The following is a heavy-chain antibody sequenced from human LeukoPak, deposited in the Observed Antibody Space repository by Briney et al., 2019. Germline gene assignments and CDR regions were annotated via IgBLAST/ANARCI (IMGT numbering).Heavy chain of an antibody. J-gene: IGHJ5*02. D-gene: IGHD2-8*01. V-gene: IGHV1-24*01. CDR1: GYTLTELS. Sequence: ASVKVSCKVSGYTLTELSMHWVRQAPGKGLEWMGGFDPEDGETIYAQKFQGRVPMTEDTSTDTAYMELSSLRSEDTAVYYCATEVYAKYMFDPWGQGTLVTVSS. CDR2: FDPEDGET. CDR3: ATEVYAKYMFDP.